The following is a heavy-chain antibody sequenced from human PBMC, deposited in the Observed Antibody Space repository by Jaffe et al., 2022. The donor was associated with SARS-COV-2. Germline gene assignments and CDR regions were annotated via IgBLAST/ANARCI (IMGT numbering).Heavy chain of an antibody. D-gene: IGHD2-21*01. V-gene: IGHV3-7*01. CDR2: IKQDGSEK. Sequence: EVQLVESGGGLVQPGGSLRLSCAASGFTFSDFWMSWVRQAPGKGLEWVANIKQDGSEKYYVDSVKGRFTISRDNAKNLLYLQMSSLRAEDTAVYYCARSTVAIPGSAGGQGTLVTVSS. CDR1: GFTFSDFW. J-gene: IGHJ4*02. CDR3: ARSTVAIPGSA.